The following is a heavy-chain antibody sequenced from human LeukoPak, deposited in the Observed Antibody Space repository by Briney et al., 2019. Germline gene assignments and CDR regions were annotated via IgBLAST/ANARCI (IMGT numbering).Heavy chain of an antibody. Sequence: ASVKVSCKASGYTFTDYYMHWVQQAPGEGLEWMGRVDPEDGETIYAEKFQGRVTITADTSTDTAYMELSSLRSEDTAVYYCARGGVPAATNWFDPWGQGTLVTVSS. CDR3: ARGGVPAATNWFDP. J-gene: IGHJ5*02. CDR1: GYTFTDYY. D-gene: IGHD2-2*01. CDR2: VDPEDGET. V-gene: IGHV1-69-2*01.